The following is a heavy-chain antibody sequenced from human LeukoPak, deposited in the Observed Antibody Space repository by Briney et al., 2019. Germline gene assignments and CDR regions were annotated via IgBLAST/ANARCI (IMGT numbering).Heavy chain of an antibody. V-gene: IGHV5-51*01. D-gene: IGHD5-12*01. CDR2: IFPGDSDT. J-gene: IGHJ4*02. Sequence: KPGESLKISCKGSGYTFTSYWIGWVRQMPGRGLEWMGIIFPGDSDTRYSPSFQGQVTISADKSISTAYLQWSSLKASDTAIYYCARPVGFSGYDLPWGRGTLVTVFS. CDR3: ARPVGFSGYDLP. CDR1: GYTFTSYW.